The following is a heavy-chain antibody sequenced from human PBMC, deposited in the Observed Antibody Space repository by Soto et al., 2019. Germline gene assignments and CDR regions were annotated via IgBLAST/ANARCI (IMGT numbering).Heavy chain of an antibody. CDR1: GYPFTSYY. J-gene: IGHJ4*02. CDR3: AREMYTIRGSPFDY. Sequence: ASVKVSCKASGYPFTSYYVHWVRPAPGQGRELRGFSNTSDGSTSYPQQFQGRVTMTRDTSTSTVYMEVSSLRSEDTAVYYCAREMYTIRGSPFDYWGQRTLVTVSS. CDR2: SNTSDGST. V-gene: IGHV1-46*01. D-gene: IGHD3-16*01.